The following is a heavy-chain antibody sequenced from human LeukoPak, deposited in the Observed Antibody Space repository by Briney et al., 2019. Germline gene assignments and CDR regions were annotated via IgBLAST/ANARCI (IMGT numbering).Heavy chain of an antibody. Sequence: ASVKVSCKASGYTFTSYGTSWVRQAPGQGLEWMGWISAYNGNTNYAQKLQGRVTMTTDTSTSTAYMELRSLRSDDTAVYYCARDSDFGCSRTSCYDSYYYYGMDVWGKGTTVTVSS. CDR1: GYTFTSYG. CDR2: ISAYNGNT. V-gene: IGHV1-18*04. CDR3: ARDSDFGCSRTSCYDSYYYYGMDV. J-gene: IGHJ6*04. D-gene: IGHD2-2*01.